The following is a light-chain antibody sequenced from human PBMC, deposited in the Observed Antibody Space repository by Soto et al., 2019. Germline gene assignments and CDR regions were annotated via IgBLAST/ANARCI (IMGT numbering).Light chain of an antibody. CDR3: NSYRTVSTYV. CDR2: DVG. CDR1: SSDIGGYNF. Sequence: QSALTQPASVSGSPGQSITIACTGTSSDIGGYNFVSWYQQHPGKAPKLLIYDVGNRPSVVSNRFSGSKSGTTASLTISGLQAEDEDHYYCNSYRTVSTYVFGTGTKLTVL. V-gene: IGLV2-14*01. J-gene: IGLJ1*01.